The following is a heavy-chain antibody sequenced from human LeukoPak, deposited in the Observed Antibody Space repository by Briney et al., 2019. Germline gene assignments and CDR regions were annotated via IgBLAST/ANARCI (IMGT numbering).Heavy chain of an antibody. CDR1: GFTFSSCS. D-gene: IGHD6-13*01. J-gene: IGHJ4*02. Sequence: PGGSLRLSCAASGFTFSSCSMNWVPQAPGKGLEWISYIHDGGSPIYYADSVKGRFTVSRDNAKNSLYLQMNSLRAEDTAVYYCARGGSSWVSYWGQGTLVTVSS. V-gene: IGHV3-48*01. CDR3: ARGGSSWVSY. CDR2: IHDGGSPI.